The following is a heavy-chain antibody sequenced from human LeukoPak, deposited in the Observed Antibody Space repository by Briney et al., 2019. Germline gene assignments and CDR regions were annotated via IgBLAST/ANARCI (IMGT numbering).Heavy chain of an antibody. CDR3: AREGPRGNSQFDY. CDR1: GFTFSSYA. J-gene: IGHJ4*02. CDR2: ISSNGGST. D-gene: IGHD2/OR15-2a*01. V-gene: IGHV3-64*04. Sequence: GGSLRLSCSASGFTFSSYAMHWVRQAPGKGLEYVSAISSNGGSTYYADSVKGRFTISRDNSKNTLYLHMNSLRAEDTALYYCAREGPRGNSQFDYWGQGTLVTVSS.